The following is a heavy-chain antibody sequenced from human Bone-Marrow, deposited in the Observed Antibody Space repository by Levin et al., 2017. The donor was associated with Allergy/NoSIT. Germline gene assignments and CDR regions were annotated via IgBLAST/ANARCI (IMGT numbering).Heavy chain of an antibody. CDR1: GFTFSSYG. V-gene: IGHV3-30*03. J-gene: IGHJ4*02. Sequence: RGESLKISCAASGFTFSSYGLHWVRQAPGKGLEWVAFISYDASEKFYAGSVRGRFTISRDKSKHTMYLEMNSLRSEDTAVYYCARTLDSYYFDYWGQGTLVTVSS. D-gene: IGHD5-18*01. CDR2: ISYDASEK. CDR3: ARTLDSYYFDY.